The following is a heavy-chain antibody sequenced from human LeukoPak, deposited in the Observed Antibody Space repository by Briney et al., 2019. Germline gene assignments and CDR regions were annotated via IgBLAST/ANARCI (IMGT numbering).Heavy chain of an antibody. CDR1: GFTFSCYA. V-gene: IGHV3-7*03. CDR2: IQQDGSEK. Sequence: GGSLRLSCTASGFTFSCYAMPWVRQAPGKGPEWVANIQQDGSEKYYVDSVRGRFTISRDNAENLLYLQMDSLRAEDTAVYFCARGWCPHCHGMGDWGKGTTVTVSS. CDR3: ARGWCPHCHGMGD. J-gene: IGHJ6*04. D-gene: IGHD2-8*02.